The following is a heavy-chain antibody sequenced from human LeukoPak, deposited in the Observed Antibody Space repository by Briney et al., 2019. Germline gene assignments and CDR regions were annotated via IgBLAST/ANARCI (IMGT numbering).Heavy chain of an antibody. Sequence: PSETLSLTCTVSGGSISSYYWSWIRQPPGKGLEWIGYIYYSGSTYYNPSLKSRVTISVDTSKNQFSLKLSSVTAADTAVYYCAGSSEDSSGYWDYWGQGTLVTVSS. CDR3: AGSSEDSSGYWDY. V-gene: IGHV4-59*12. J-gene: IGHJ4*02. D-gene: IGHD3-22*01. CDR1: GGSISSYY. CDR2: IYYSGST.